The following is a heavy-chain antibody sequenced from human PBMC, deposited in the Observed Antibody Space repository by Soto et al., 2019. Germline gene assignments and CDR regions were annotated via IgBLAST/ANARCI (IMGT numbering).Heavy chain of an antibody. Sequence: SVKVSCKASGGTFSSYTISWVRQAPGQGLEWMGRIIPILGIANYAQKFQGRVTITADKSTSTAYMELSSLRSEDTPVYYYASPIEYSGYVSGNDAFDIWGQGTMVTVS. J-gene: IGHJ3*02. CDR1: GGTFSSYT. CDR2: IIPILGIA. D-gene: IGHD5-12*01. CDR3: ASPIEYSGYVSGNDAFDI. V-gene: IGHV1-69*02.